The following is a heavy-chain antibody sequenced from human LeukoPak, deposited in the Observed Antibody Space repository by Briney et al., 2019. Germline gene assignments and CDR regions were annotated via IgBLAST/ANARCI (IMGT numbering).Heavy chain of an antibody. CDR3: AKDLAYYYDSSGYYYDPY. V-gene: IGHV3-23*01. Sequence: GGSLRLSCAASGFTFSSYAMSWVRQAPGKGLEWVSAISGSGGSTYYADSVKGRFTISRDNSKSTLYLQMNSLRAEDTAVYYCAKDLAYYYDSSGYYYDPYWGQGTLVTVSS. J-gene: IGHJ4*02. CDR1: GFTFSSYA. CDR2: ISGSGGST. D-gene: IGHD3-22*01.